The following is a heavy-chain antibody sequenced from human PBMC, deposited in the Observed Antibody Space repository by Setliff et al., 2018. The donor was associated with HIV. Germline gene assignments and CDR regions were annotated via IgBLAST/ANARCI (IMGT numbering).Heavy chain of an antibody. D-gene: IGHD3-9*01. J-gene: IGHJ3*02. V-gene: IGHV4-61*09. CDR3: ARRESYYDILTGPAFDAFDI. CDR2: IHTSGDT. CDR1: GGSISSRSYY. Sequence: LTCSVSGGSISSRSYYWSWIRQPAGKGLEWIGHIHTSGDTDYSPSLNSRVTISIDTSKKQFSLKLSSVTAADTAMYYCARRESYYDILTGPAFDAFDIWGQGTMVTVSS.